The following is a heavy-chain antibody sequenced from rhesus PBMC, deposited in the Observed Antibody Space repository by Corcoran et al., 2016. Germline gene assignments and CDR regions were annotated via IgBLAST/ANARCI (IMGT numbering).Heavy chain of an antibody. D-gene: IGHD7-45*01. CDR1: GFSFIDYY. J-gene: IGHJ4*01. CDR2: LSYTGGGT. Sequence: EVPLVESGGGLAKPGGSLCLSCAASGFSFIDYYLYWVLQAPGKGLEWVSGLSYTGGGTYYADSVKGRFTISRENAKNTLYLQMDSLRGEDTAVYYCARAGWGSNYWGQGVLVTVSS. V-gene: IGHV3S18*01. CDR3: ARAGWGSNY.